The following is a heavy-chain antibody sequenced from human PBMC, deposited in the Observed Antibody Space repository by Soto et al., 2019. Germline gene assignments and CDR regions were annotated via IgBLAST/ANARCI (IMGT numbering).Heavy chain of an antibody. CDR2: ISTDGGDI. D-gene: IGHD7-27*01. CDR3: GRDQSGAGPTPLTF. V-gene: IGHV3-74*03. Sequence: EVQLVESGGGLVQPGGSLRLSCAASGFTFRSYWMHWVRRTPGKGLMWVARISTDGGDIMYADSVKGRFTISRDNAKNTLYLKITGLTAEDTATFYCGRDQSGAGPTPLTFWGLGTLFRVSS. J-gene: IGHJ4*02. CDR1: GFTFRSYW.